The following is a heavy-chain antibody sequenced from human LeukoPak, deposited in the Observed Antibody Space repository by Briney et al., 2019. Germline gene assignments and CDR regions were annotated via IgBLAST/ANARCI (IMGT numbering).Heavy chain of an antibody. J-gene: IGHJ4*02. CDR3: AKSGSSGWYEAGAFDY. Sequence: GGSLRLSCAASGFTFSSYAMSWVRQAPGKGLEWVSAISGSGGSTYYADSVKGRFTISRDNSKNTLYLQMNSLRAEDTAVYYCAKSGSSGWYEAGAFDYWGQGTLVTVSS. CDR2: ISGSGGST. V-gene: IGHV3-23*01. CDR1: GFTFSSYA. D-gene: IGHD6-19*01.